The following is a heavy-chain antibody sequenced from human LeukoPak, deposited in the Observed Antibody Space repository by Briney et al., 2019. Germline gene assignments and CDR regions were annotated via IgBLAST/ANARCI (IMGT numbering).Heavy chain of an antibody. CDR3: AKDRYCSSTSCSPPDDY. CDR1: GYTFTSYD. V-gene: IGHV1-8*01. D-gene: IGHD2-2*01. J-gene: IGHJ4*02. Sequence: GASVKVSSKASGYTFTSYDINWVRQATGQGLEWMGWMNPNSGNTGYAQKFQGRVTMTRNTSISTAYMELNSLRAEDTAVYYCAKDRYCSSTSCSPPDDYWGQGTLVTVSS. CDR2: MNPNSGNT.